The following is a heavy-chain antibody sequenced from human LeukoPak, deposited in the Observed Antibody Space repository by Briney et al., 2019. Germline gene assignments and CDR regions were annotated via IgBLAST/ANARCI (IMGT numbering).Heavy chain of an antibody. D-gene: IGHD5-18*01. J-gene: IGHJ4*02. CDR2: ISYDGSNK. CDR1: GFTFSNYG. Sequence: GGSLRLSCAASGFTFSNYGMHWVRQAPGKGLEWVAIISYDGSNKYYADSVKGRFTISRDNSKNTLFLQMNSLRVEDTAVFYCANTGQGYTYGFDYWGQGTLVTVSP. V-gene: IGHV3-30*18. CDR3: ANTGQGYTYGFDY.